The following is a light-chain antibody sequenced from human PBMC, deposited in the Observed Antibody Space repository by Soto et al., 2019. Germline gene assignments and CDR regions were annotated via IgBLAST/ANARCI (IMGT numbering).Light chain of an antibody. CDR3: SSYSGSTTHIL. CDR2: EVS. J-gene: IGLJ2*01. CDR1: SSDVGGYNY. Sequence: QSALTQPPSASGSPGQSVTISCTGTSSDVGGYNYVSWYQQHPGKAPKLMIYEVSKRPSGLSYRFSASKSGSTASLTISGLQPEDEADYYCSSYSGSTTHILFGGGTKVTVL. V-gene: IGLV2-8*01.